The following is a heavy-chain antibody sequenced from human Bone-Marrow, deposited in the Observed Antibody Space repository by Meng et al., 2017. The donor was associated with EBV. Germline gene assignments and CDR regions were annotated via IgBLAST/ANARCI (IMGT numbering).Heavy chain of an antibody. CDR3: VREEYDPRDF. V-gene: IGHV3-21*01. Sequence: EVQLVASEGGLVEPGGSRRLSCAASGFIFNNYRMNWVRQAPGKGLEWVSVIDYGGISTYYADSVKGRFTISRDNAKNSVSLQMNNLRAEDTAVYYCVREEYDPRDFWGQGTMVTVSS. J-gene: IGHJ4*02. CDR1: GFIFNNYR. CDR2: IDYGGIST. D-gene: IGHD3-16*01.